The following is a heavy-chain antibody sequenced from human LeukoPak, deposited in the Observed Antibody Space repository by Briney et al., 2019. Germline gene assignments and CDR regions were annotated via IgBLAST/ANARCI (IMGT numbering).Heavy chain of an antibody. V-gene: IGHV6-1*01. CDR2: AYYRSKWFN. Sequence: SQTLSLTCAISGDSVSTNSAAWNWVRQSPSRGLEWLGRAYYRSKWFNDYAVSVKSRITINPDTSKNQLSLQLNSVTHEDTAVYFCSREGPDALDIWGQGTVVTVSS. CDR1: GDSVSTNSAA. J-gene: IGHJ3*02. CDR3: SREGPDALDI.